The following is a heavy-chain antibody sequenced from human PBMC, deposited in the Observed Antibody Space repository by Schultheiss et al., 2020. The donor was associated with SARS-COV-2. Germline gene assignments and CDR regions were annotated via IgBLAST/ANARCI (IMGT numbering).Heavy chain of an antibody. CDR3: ARVLRHSYGTLSHYYYGMDV. V-gene: IGHV4-34*01. CDR1: GGSFSGYY. CDR2: INHSGST. D-gene: IGHD5-18*01. Sequence: SETLSLTCAVYGGSFSGYYWSWIRQPPGKGLEWIGEINHSGSTNYNPSLKSRVTISVDTSKNQFSLKLSSVTAADTAVYYCARVLRHSYGTLSHYYYGMDVWGQGTTVTVSS. J-gene: IGHJ6*02.